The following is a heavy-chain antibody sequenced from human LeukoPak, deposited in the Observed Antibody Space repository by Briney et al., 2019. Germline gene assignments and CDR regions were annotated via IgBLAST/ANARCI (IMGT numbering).Heavy chain of an antibody. CDR1: GGTFSSYA. CDR2: IIPIFGTA. Sequence: SVKVSCKASGGTFSSYAISWVRQAPGQGLEWMGGIIPIFGTADYAQKFQGRVTITADESTSTAYMELSSLRSEDTAVYYCAPEARYSGYDSGYWGQGTLVTVSS. D-gene: IGHD5-12*01. V-gene: IGHV1-69*01. CDR3: APEARYSGYDSGY. J-gene: IGHJ4*02.